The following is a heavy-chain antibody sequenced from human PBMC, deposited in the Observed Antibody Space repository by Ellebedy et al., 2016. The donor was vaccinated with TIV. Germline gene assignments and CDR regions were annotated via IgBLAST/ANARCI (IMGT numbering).Heavy chain of an antibody. Sequence: PGGSLRLSCAASGFTFSDYYMSWIRQAPGKGLEWVSYISSSSSSTNYADSVKGRFTISRDNAKNSLYLQMNSLRAEDTAVYYCAREGSGSSKRPNWFDPWGQGTLVTVSS. V-gene: IGHV3-11*06. J-gene: IGHJ5*02. CDR3: AREGSGSSKRPNWFDP. CDR1: GFTFSDYY. CDR2: ISSSSSST. D-gene: IGHD1-14*01.